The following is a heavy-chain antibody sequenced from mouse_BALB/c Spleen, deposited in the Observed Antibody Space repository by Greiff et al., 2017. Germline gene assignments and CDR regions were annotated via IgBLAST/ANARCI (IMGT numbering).Heavy chain of an antibody. CDR3: ARFDYDENFDY. V-gene: IGHV3-2*02. CDR1: GYSITSDYA. CDR2: ISYSGST. Sequence: EVQLQESGPGLVKPSQSLSLTCTVTGYSITSDYAWNWIRQFPGNKLEWMGYISYSGSTSYNPSLKSRISITRDTSKNQFFLQLNSVTTEDTATYYCARFDYDENFDYWGQGTTLTVSS. J-gene: IGHJ2*01. D-gene: IGHD2-4*01.